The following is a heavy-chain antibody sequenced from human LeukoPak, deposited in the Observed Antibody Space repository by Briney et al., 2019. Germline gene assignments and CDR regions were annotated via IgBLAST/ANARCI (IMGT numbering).Heavy chain of an antibody. J-gene: IGHJ6*02. V-gene: IGHV4-59*01. CDR3: ARDSHYYGMDV. Sequence: SETLSLTCTVSGGSISSYYWSWFRQPPGKGLEWIGYIYYSGRTNYNPSLKSRVTISVDTSKNQFSLKLSSVTAADTAVYYCARDSHYYGMDVWGQGTTVTVSS. CDR1: GGSISSYY. CDR2: IYYSGRT.